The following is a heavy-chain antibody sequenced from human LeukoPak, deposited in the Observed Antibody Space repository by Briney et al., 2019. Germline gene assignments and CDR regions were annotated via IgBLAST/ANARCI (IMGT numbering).Heavy chain of an antibody. CDR3: ARDVEGDGYSKVYY. Sequence: GGSLRLSCAASEIIVSSSHMIWVRQAPGKGLEWVSVIYSGGDTYYADSVKGRFTISRDNFKNTVYLQMNNLRVEDTAVYYCARDVEGDGYSKVYYRGQGTLVTGSS. D-gene: IGHD5-24*01. V-gene: IGHV3-53*01. CDR1: EIIVSSSH. CDR2: IYSGGDT. J-gene: IGHJ4*02.